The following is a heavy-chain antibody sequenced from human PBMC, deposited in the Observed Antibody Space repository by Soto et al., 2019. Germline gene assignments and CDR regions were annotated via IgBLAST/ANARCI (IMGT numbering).Heavy chain of an antibody. D-gene: IGHD6-13*01. CDR1: GYTFTTYY. J-gene: IGHJ6*02. CDR3: ARETSAGNGRRVDV. V-gene: IGHV1-46*01. Sequence: QVQLVQSGTEVKEPGASVSLSCKASGYTFTTYYIHWVRQAPGQGLEWMGMINPSGGSTTYAQNYQGRVTTTRETSTSTVYMDLNSLRSDDTAVYYCARETSAGNGRRVDVWGQGTTVTVSS. CDR2: INPSGGST.